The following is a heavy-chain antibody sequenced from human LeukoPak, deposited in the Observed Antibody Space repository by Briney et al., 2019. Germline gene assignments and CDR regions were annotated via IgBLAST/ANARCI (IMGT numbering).Heavy chain of an antibody. CDR3: AKDRRGYRSSFFDY. CDR2: ISGSGDST. CDR1: GFTFSSYA. D-gene: IGHD6-13*01. V-gene: IGHV3-23*01. Sequence: GGSLRLSCAASGFTFSSYAMGWVRQAPGKGLEWASTISGSGDSTYYADSVKGRFTISRDNSKNTLNLQMNSLRAEDTAVYYCAKDRRGYRSSFFDYWGQGTLVTVSS. J-gene: IGHJ4*02.